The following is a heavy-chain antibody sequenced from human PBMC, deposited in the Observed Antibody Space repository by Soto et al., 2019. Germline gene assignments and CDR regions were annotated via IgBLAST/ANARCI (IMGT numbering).Heavy chain of an antibody. V-gene: IGHV1-8*02. Sequence: ASLKGYWKSAGYAFSVVHLHWVRQATGQGLEWMGWMNPNSGNTGYAQKFQGRVTMTRNTSISTAYMELSSLRSEDTAVYYCARWYNSMDVWGQGTTVTVSS. CDR3: ARWYNSMDV. J-gene: IGHJ6*02. CDR2: MNPNSGNT. CDR1: GYAFSVVH.